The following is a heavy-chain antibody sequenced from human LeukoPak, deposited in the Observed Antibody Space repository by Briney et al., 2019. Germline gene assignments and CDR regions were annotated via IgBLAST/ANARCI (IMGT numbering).Heavy chain of an antibody. J-gene: IGHJ3*02. Sequence: GGSLRLSCAASGFTFSSYEMNWVRQAPGKGLEWVSYISSTGSSIYYADSVKGRFTISRENAKNSLYLQMNSLRAEDTAVYYCARQGGEMTTISNAFDIWGQGTLATVSS. V-gene: IGHV3-48*03. CDR1: GFTFSSYE. CDR2: ISSTGSSI. CDR3: ARQGGEMTTISNAFDI. D-gene: IGHD5-24*01.